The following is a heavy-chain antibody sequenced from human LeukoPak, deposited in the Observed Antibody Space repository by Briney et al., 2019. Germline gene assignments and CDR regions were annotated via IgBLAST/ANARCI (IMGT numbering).Heavy chain of an antibody. J-gene: IGHJ3*02. D-gene: IGHD3-3*01. CDR1: GGSFSGHY. V-gene: IGHV4-34*01. CDR2: INHSGST. CDR3: ARGSRQSYYDFWSGPEGAFDI. Sequence: SETLSLTCAVYGGSFSGHYWSWIRQPPGKGLEWIGEINHSGSTTYNPSLKSRVTISVDTSKNQFSLKLSSVTAADTAVYYCARGSRQSYYDFWSGPEGAFDIWGQGTMVTVSS.